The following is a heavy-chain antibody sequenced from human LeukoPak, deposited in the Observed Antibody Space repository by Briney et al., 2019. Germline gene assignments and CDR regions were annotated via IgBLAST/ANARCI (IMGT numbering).Heavy chain of an antibody. CDR1: GYSISSGYY. CDR2: IYHSGST. J-gene: IGHJ4*02. Sequence: PSETLSLTCTVSGYSISSGYYWGWIRQPPGKGLEWIGSIYHSGSTYYNPSLKSRVTISVDTSKNQFSLKLSSVTAADTAVYYCARDRGSMIVVVIKDYWGQGTLVTVSS. D-gene: IGHD3-22*01. CDR3: ARDRGSMIVVVIKDY. V-gene: IGHV4-38-2*02.